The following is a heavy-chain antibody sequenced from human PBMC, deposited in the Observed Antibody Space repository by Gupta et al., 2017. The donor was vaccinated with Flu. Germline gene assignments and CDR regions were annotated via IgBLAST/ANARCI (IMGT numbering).Heavy chain of an antibody. CDR2: ISGYKVNK. V-gene: IGHV1-18*01. CDR3: ARDCGDTSCDCYP. D-gene: IGHD2-2*01. J-gene: IGHJ5*02. Sequence: AVGYTFTNYGITGGRKAPGQWPEWMGSISGYKVNKKDTQKGEGSVTMTTDTSTSTAYMELRSLRSDDAAVDYCARDCGDTSCDCYPWGQGTMGTVSS. CDR1: GYTFTNYG.